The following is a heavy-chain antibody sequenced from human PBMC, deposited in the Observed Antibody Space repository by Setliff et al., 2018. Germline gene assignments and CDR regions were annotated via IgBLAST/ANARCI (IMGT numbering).Heavy chain of an antibody. V-gene: IGHV1-18*01. CDR3: AISTLSLCLGDTCPNAFDI. D-gene: IGHD2-2*01. J-gene: IGHJ3*02. Sequence: ASVKVSCKAAGRLFSSYGISWVRQAPGKGLEWMGWISPYNGVTNYEKRFQGRVTMTTDTSASASYMELRSLKSDDTAVYFCAISTLSLCLGDTCPNAFDIWGQGTLVTVSS. CDR2: ISPYNGVT. CDR1: GRLFSSYG.